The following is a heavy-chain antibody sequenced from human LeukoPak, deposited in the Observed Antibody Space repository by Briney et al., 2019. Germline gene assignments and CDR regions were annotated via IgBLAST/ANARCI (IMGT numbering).Heavy chain of an antibody. V-gene: IGHV3-33*01. Sequence: GGSLRLSCAASGFTFSSYGMHWVRQAPGKGLEWVAIIWYDGTNKYYADSMKGRFTISRDNSKNTLYLQMNSLRAEDTAVYYCARDSVGLYYYYFDYWGQGTLVTVSS. D-gene: IGHD3-22*01. CDR2: IWYDGTNK. CDR3: ARDSVGLYYYYFDY. CDR1: GFTFSSYG. J-gene: IGHJ4*02.